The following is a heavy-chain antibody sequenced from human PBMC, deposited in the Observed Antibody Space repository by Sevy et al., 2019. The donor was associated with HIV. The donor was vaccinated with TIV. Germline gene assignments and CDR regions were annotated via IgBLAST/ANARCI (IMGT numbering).Heavy chain of an antibody. CDR2: ISYDGSSQ. CDR3: ATLFVMDV. V-gene: IGHV3-30-3*01. CDR1: GATFRNNS. Sequence: GGSLRLSCAASGATFRNNSIYWVRHAAGKGLEWVASISYDGSSQSYADSVKGRFTVSRDKSRTTFYLQLNTLRNDDPDVYFCATLFVMDVWGQGTTVTVSS. J-gene: IGHJ6*02.